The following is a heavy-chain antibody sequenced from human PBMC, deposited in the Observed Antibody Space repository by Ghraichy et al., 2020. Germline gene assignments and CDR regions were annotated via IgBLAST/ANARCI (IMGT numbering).Heavy chain of an antibody. D-gene: IGHD1-26*01. CDR3: TLQNELLLVSSLSNSYH. J-gene: IGHJ1*01. CDR1: GFIFSNYV. Sequence: GGSLRLSCAASGFIFSNYVMTWVRQAPGKGLEWVSAISSSGDSTYYADSVKGRFTISRDNSRNTVYLQMNSLRAEDTAIYCCTLQNELLLVSSLSNSYHWGQGTLVTVSS. V-gene: IGHV3-23*01. CDR2: ISSSGDST.